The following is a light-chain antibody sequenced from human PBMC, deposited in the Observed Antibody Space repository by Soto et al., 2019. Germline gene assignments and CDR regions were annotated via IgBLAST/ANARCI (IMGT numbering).Light chain of an antibody. J-gene: IGKJ5*01. CDR1: RRVLYSSSNRNS. Sequence: DIVVTQSPDSLAVSLGERATIHCRSSRRVLYSSSNRNSLAWYQHKPGQPPKLLFYWASTRESGVPDRFIGCGSGTNFTLTISSMQTEDVAVYYCQQYSDTQITVGPGTRREIK. V-gene: IGKV4-1*01. CDR3: QQYSDTQIT. CDR2: WAS.